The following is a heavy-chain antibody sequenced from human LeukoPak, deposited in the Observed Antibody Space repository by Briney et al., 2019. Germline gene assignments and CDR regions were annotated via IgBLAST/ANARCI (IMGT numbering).Heavy chain of an antibody. J-gene: IGHJ4*02. V-gene: IGHV4-31*03. Sequence: SETLSLTCTVSGGSISSGGYYWSWTRQHPGKGLEWIGYIYYSGSTYYNPSLKSRVTISVDTSKNQFSLKLSSVTAADTAVYYCATVDTAMPYYFDYWSQGTLVTVSS. CDR3: ATVDTAMPYYFDY. D-gene: IGHD5-18*01. CDR2: IYYSGST. CDR1: GGSISSGGYY.